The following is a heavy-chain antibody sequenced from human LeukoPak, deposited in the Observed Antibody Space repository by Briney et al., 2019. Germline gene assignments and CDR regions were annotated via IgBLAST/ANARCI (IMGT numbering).Heavy chain of an antibody. D-gene: IGHD6-19*01. J-gene: IGHJ4*02. CDR3: SGPKYYFDY. CDR1: GGSISSYY. Sequence: SETLSLTCTVSGGSISSYYWSWIRQPPGKGLEWIGYIYYSGSTNYNPSLKSRVTISVDTSKNQFSLKLTSVTAADTAVYYCSGPKYYFDYWGQGTLVTVSS. V-gene: IGHV4-59*01. CDR2: IYYSGST.